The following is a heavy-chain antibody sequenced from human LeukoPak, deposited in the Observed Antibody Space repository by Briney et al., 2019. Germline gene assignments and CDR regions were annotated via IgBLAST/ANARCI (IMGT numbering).Heavy chain of an antibody. Sequence: SETLSLTCTVSDDSIKSSRFYWGWIRQPSGKGLEWIGSIYYSGSAYYYPSLQSRVTISVDRSKNQFSLKLSSVTAADTAVYYCARSPPLYDSSGYPDYWGQGTLVTVSS. V-gene: IGHV4-39*07. CDR3: ARSPPLYDSSGYPDY. D-gene: IGHD3-22*01. J-gene: IGHJ4*02. CDR1: DDSIKSSRFY. CDR2: IYYSGSA.